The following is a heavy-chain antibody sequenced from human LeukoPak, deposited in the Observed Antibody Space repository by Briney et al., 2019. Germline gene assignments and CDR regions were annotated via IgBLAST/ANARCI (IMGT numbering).Heavy chain of an antibody. CDR3: ASYNWNWVLDAFDI. V-gene: IGHV3-7*01. J-gene: IGHJ3*02. D-gene: IGHD1-7*01. CDR2: IKQDGSEK. Sequence: GGSLRLSCAASGFTFSSYWVSWVRQAPGKGLEWVANIKQDGSEKYYVDSVKGRFTISRDNAKNSLYLQMNSLRAEDTAVYYCASYNWNWVLDAFDIWGQGTMVTVSS. CDR1: GFTFSSYW.